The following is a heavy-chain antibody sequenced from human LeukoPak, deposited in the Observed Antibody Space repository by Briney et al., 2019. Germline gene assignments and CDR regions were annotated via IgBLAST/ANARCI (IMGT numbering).Heavy chain of an antibody. CDR2: IRYDGSNK. V-gene: IGHV3-30*02. Sequence: GGSLRVSCAASGFTFSRYGMHWVRQAPGKGLEWVTFIRYDGSNKYYAESVKGRFTISRDNSKNTLYLQMNSLRAEDTAVYYCAKDAAGSHSSGSDYFDSWGQGTLVTVSS. J-gene: IGHJ4*02. CDR1: GFTFSRYG. CDR3: AKDAAGSHSSGSDYFDS. D-gene: IGHD5-18*01.